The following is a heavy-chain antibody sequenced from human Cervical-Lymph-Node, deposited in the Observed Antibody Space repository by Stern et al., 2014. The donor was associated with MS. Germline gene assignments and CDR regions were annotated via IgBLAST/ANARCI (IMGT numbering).Heavy chain of an antibody. J-gene: IGHJ4*02. CDR3: ARFVDYPMGRVFDV. Sequence: QMQLVQSGSEWKTPGASVKVSCKASGYTFSGYSLNWVRQAPGQGLERMGWINTNSGNPTYAQGFTGRFVFSLDTSVSTAYLQISSLKTEDTGIYFCARFVDYPMGRVFDVWGQGTQVTVSS. V-gene: IGHV7-4-1*02. D-gene: IGHD3-10*01. CDR1: GYTFSGYS. CDR2: INTNSGNP.